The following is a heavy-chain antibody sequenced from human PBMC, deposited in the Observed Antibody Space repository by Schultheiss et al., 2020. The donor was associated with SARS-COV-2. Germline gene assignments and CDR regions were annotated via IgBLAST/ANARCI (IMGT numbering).Heavy chain of an antibody. CDR3: ARPRLNLSGSPLGYFFDS. J-gene: IGHJ4*02. CDR1: GFTFNYYP. D-gene: IGHD5-12*01. V-gene: IGHV3-30*10. Sequence: GGSLRLPCAATGFTFNYYPMHWVRQAPGKGLQWVAGISYDGRKIYYTDSVKGRFIISRDDSTDTLYLQMNSLRREDTALYYCARPRLNLSGSPLGYFFDSWGQGTLVTVSS. CDR2: ISYDGRKI.